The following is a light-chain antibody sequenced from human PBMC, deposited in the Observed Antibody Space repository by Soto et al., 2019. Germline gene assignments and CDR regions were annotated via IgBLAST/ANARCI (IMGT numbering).Light chain of an antibody. CDR2: DVT. V-gene: IGLV2-11*01. Sequence: QAVLTQPRSVSGSPGQSVTISCTGTSSDVGGYNCVSWYQQHPGKAPQLIIYDVTQRPSGVPDRFSGSKSGNTASLSISGLQAEDEADYYCCSHSASYTFVFGTG. J-gene: IGLJ1*01. CDR3: CSHSASYTFV. CDR1: SSDVGGYNC.